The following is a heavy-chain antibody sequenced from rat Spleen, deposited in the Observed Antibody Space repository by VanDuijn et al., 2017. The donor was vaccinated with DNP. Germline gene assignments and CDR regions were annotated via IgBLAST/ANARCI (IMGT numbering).Heavy chain of an antibody. D-gene: IGHD1-12*03. V-gene: IGHV5S10*01. CDR3: ARRYYDGYFFDY. Sequence: EVQLVESGGGLVQPGRSLKLSCAASGFTFSDYYMAWVRQAPKKGLEWVATISTSGSRGYYPDSVKGRFTVSRNNTRTTLYLQMDSLGSEDTATYYCARRYYDGYFFDYWGQGIMVTVSS. CDR1: GFTFSDYY. J-gene: IGHJ2*01. CDR2: ISTSGSRG.